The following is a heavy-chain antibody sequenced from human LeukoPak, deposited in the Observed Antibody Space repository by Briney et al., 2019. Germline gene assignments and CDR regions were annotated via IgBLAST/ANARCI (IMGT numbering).Heavy chain of an antibody. V-gene: IGHV1-18*01. CDR3: ARAGDAFDF. CDR1: GYIFNIYG. Sequence: GASVKVSCRASGYIFNIYGISWVRQAPREGLEWVGWISAYNGDTNYAQQFQGRVTMTADTSTSTAYMELRSLTSDNTAVYYCARAGDAFDFWGQGTVVTVSS. CDR2: ISAYNGDT. J-gene: IGHJ3*01.